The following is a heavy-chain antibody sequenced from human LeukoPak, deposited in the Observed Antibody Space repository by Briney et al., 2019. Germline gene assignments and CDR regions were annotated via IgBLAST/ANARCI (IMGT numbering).Heavy chain of an antibody. V-gene: IGHV3-49*04. Sequence: PGGSLRLSCTASEFTFGHYSLSWARQAPGKGLEWVGFIRSKAYGGTTEYAASVKGRFTIARDDSKSIAYLQMNSLKTEDTAVYYCTRAFYETYGYWFDPWGQGTLVTVSS. CDR2: IRSKAYGGTT. CDR1: EFTFGHYS. J-gene: IGHJ5*02. CDR3: TRAFYETYGYWFDP. D-gene: IGHD5/OR15-5a*01.